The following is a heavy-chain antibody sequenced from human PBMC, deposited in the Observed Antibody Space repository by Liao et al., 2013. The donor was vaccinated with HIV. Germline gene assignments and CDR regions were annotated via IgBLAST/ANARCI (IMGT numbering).Heavy chain of an antibody. CDR2: IFYTGST. CDR1: GGSISGYY. J-gene: IGHJ4*02. V-gene: IGHV4-59*01. CDR3: ARGPTRYYFDY. Sequence: QVQLQESGPGPVKPSETLSLTCTVSGGSISGYYWSWIRQPPGKGLEWIGYIFYTGSTNYNPSLKSRVTISVDTSKNHFSLNLTSVTAADTAVYYCARGPTRYYFDYWGQGTLVTVSS.